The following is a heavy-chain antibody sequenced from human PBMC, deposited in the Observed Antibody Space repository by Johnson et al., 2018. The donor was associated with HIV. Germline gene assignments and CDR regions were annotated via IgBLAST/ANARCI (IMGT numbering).Heavy chain of an antibody. J-gene: IGHJ3*02. V-gene: IGHV3-48*03. CDR3: ARDNAGSSWYTAFDI. D-gene: IGHD6-13*01. Sequence: VQLVESGGGLIQPGGSLRLSCAVSGFTFSDYEMNWVRQAPGKGLEWISYISSSGNTIYYADSVKGRFTISRDNAKNSMYLQMNSLRAEDTAVYYCARDNAGSSWYTAFDIWGQGTMVIVSS. CDR1: GFTFSDYE. CDR2: ISSSGNTI.